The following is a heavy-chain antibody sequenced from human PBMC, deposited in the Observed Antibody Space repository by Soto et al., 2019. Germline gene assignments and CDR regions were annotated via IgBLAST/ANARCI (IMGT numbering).Heavy chain of an antibody. V-gene: IGHV4-39*01. J-gene: IGHJ4*02. D-gene: IGHD3-3*01. CDR3: ARQLITIFGVVINFDY. CDR2: IYYSGST. Sequence: PSETLSLTCTVSGGSISSSSYYWGWIRQPPGKGLEWIGSIYYSGSTYYNPSLKSRVTISVDTSKYQFSLKLSSVTAADTAVYYCARQLITIFGVVINFDYWCQGTLVTVSS. CDR1: GGSISSSSYY.